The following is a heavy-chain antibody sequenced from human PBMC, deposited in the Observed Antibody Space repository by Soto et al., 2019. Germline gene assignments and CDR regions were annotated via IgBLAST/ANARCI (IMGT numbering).Heavy chain of an antibody. CDR2: ISWNSGSI. Sequence: GGSLRLSCAASGFTFDDYAMHWVRQAPGKGLEWVSGISWNSGSIGYADSVKGRFTISRANAKNSLYLQMNSLRAEDTSLYYCAKGREYGGYIGASAFDIWGQGTMVTVSS. CDR1: GFTFDDYA. CDR3: AKGREYGGYIGASAFDI. V-gene: IGHV3-9*01. J-gene: IGHJ3*02. D-gene: IGHD4-17*01.